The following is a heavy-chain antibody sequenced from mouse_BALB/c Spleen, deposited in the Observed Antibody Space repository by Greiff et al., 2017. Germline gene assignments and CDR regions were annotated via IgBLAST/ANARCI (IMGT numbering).Heavy chain of an antibody. D-gene: IGHD2-3*01. V-gene: IGHV1-9*01. CDR2: ILPGSGST. J-gene: IGHJ2*01. CDR3: AREVRWLLLYFDY. CDR1: GYTFSSYW. Sequence: QVQLQQSGAELMKPGASVKISCKATGYTFSSYWIEWVKQRPGHGLEWIGEILPGSGSTNYNEKFKGKATFTADTSSNTAYMQLSSLTSEDSAVYYCAREVRWLLLYFDYWGQGTTVTVSS.